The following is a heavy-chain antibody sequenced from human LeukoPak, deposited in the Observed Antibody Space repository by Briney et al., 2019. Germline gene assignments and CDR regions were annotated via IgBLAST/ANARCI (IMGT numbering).Heavy chain of an antibody. CDR1: GLTFSGYT. J-gene: IGHJ4*02. CDR3: ARGVGMAAVGRFVNYIDY. V-gene: IGHV3-21*01. D-gene: IGHD6-13*01. CDR2: ISSSSSYI. Sequence: PGGSLRLSCAASGLTFSGYTMNWVRQAPGKGLEWVSSISSSSSYIYYADSVKGRFTISRDNAKNSLYLQMNSLRAEDTAVYYCARGVGMAAVGRFVNYIDYWGQGTLVTVSS.